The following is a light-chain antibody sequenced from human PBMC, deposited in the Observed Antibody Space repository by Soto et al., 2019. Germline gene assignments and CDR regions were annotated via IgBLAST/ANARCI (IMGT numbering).Light chain of an antibody. Sequence: ETVLTQAPGTLSLSPGERAALSCRASQSVGGSLAWYQQRPGQSPRLLVYHTSNRATGIPDRFSASGSGTDFTLTISRREPEDFAVYHCQLYESSPRRFAQGTKVDIK. CDR2: HTS. J-gene: IGKJ1*01. V-gene: IGKV3-20*01. CDR1: QSVGGS. CDR3: QLYESSPRR.